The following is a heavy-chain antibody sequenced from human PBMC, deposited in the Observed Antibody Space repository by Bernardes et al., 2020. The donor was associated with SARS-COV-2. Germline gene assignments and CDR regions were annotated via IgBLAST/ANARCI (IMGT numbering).Heavy chain of an antibody. D-gene: IGHD6-19*01. CDR1: GGSISSSRYF. Sequence: SETLSLTCTVSGGSISSSRYFWGWIRQPPGKGLEWVGSMLYSGDTYYSPSLKSRLTISIDTSKNQFSLKLSSVTAADTAVYHCARIAVAGLNDFDYWGQGTLVTVSS. CDR3: ARIAVAGLNDFDY. V-gene: IGHV4-39*01. CDR2: MLYSGDT. J-gene: IGHJ4*02.